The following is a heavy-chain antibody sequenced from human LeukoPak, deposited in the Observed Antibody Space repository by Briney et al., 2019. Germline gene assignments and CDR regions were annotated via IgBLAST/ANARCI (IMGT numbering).Heavy chain of an antibody. D-gene: IGHD3-10*02. CDR2: INAGNGNT. V-gene: IGHV1-3*03. CDR1: GYTFTSYA. J-gene: IGHJ4*02. CDR3: AREATMFGELLGY. Sequence: ASVKVSCKASGYTFTSYAMHWVRQAPGQRLEWMGWINAGNGNTKYSQEFQGRVTITRDTSASTAYMELSSLRSEDTAVYYCAREATMFGELLGYWGQGTLVTVSS.